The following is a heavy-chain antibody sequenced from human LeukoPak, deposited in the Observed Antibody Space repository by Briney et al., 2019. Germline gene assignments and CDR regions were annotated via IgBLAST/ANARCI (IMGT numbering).Heavy chain of an antibody. CDR2: IYHSGST. CDR1: GGSISSGGYS. Sequence: SQTLSLTCAVSGGSISSGGYSWSWIRQPPGKGLEWIGYIYHSGSTYYNPSLKSRVTISVDRSKNQFSLKLSSVTAADTAVYYCARVGSGNDYWGQGTLVTVSS. V-gene: IGHV4-30-2*01. D-gene: IGHD3-10*01. J-gene: IGHJ4*02. CDR3: ARVGSGNDY.